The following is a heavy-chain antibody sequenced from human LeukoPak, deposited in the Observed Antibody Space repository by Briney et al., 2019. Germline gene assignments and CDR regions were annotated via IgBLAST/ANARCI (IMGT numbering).Heavy chain of an antibody. V-gene: IGHV3-9*01. J-gene: IGHJ4*02. CDR3: AKEGYCSSTGCYEIDY. D-gene: IGHD2-2*01. CDR2: ISWNSGSI. CDR1: GFTFDDYA. Sequence: GGSLRLSCAASGFTFDDYAMHWVRQAPGKGLEWVSGISWNSGSIGYADSVKGRFTISRDNAKNSLYLQMNSLRAEDTAVYYCAKEGYCSSTGCYEIDYWGQGTLVTVSS.